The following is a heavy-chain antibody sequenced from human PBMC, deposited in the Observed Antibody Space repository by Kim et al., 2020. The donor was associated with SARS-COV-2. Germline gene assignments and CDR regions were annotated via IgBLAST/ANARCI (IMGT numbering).Heavy chain of an antibody. J-gene: IGHJ5*02. Sequence: GGSLRLSCAASGFSFSDYSMNWVRQTPGQGLEWLSFISRTSGTIYYADSVNGRFTISRDNAKNSLFLQMDSLRVDDTAVYYCVRDGGDFRPRWFDPWGQGTLVTVSS. V-gene: IGHV3-48*01. CDR3: VRDGGDFRPRWFDP. CDR2: ISRTSGTI. D-gene: IGHD3-16*01. CDR1: GFSFSDYS.